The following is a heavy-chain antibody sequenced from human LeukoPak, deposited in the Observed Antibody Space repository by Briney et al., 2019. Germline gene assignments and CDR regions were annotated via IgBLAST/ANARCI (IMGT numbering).Heavy chain of an antibody. J-gene: IGHJ4*02. D-gene: IGHD3-3*01. Sequence: SETLSLTCTVSGDSMNEYYWSGVRQPPGRVLELIGYVFYTRRTNYRPSLKNRVTISLDTSKNQFSLRLSSVTAADTAVYYCARYGYYAYDYWGQGNLVTVSS. CDR3: ARYGYYAYDY. V-gene: IGHV4-59*01. CDR2: VFYTRRT. CDR1: GDSMNEYY.